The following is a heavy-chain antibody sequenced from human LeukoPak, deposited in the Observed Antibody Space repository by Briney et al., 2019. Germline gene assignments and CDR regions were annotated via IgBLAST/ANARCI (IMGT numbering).Heavy chain of an antibody. V-gene: IGHV3-74*01. CDR3: ARAAAARYDY. J-gene: IGHJ4*02. CDR1: GSTFSSYG. CDR2: INTDGSST. D-gene: IGHD6-6*01. Sequence: QSGGSLRLSCAASGSTFSSYGMHWVRHAPGKGLVWVSRINTDGSSTSYADSVKGRFTISRDNAKNTLYLQMNSLRAEDTAVYYCARAAAARYDYWGQGTLVTVSS.